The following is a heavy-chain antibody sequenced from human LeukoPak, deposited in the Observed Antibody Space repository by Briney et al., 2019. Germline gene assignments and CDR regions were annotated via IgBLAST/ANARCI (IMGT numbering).Heavy chain of an antibody. CDR3: ARHGIAARADFDY. Sequence: GESLKISCKGSGYSFTSYWIGWVRQMPGKGLGWMGIIYPGDSDTRYSPSFQGQVTISADKSISTAYLQWSSLKASDTAVYYCARHGIAARADFDYWGQGTLVTVSS. CDR1: GYSFTSYW. CDR2: IYPGDSDT. D-gene: IGHD6-6*01. V-gene: IGHV5-51*01. J-gene: IGHJ4*02.